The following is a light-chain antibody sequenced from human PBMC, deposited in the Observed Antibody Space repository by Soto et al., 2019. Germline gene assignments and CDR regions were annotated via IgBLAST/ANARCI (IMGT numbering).Light chain of an antibody. CDR3: QQYGSSGT. CDR1: QSVSNNY. V-gene: IGKV3-20*01. CDR2: GAS. J-gene: IGKJ1*01. Sequence: EILLTQSPGTLSLSPGEIATLACVASQSVSNNYLAWYQQKPGQAPRLLIYGASNRATGIPDRFSGSGSGTDFTLTISRLEPEDFAVYYCQQYGSSGTFGQGTKVDIK.